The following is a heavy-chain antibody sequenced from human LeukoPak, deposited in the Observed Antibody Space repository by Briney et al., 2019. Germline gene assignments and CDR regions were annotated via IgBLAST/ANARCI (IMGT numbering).Heavy chain of an antibody. Sequence: PGGSLRHSCAASGFTFSSWWMSWVRQAPGKGLEWVANIMQNGSETDYVDSVKGRFTISRDNAKNSLYLQMNSLRAEDTALFYCARGGSSGSLDYWGQGTLVTVSS. CDR1: GFTFSSWW. D-gene: IGHD1-26*01. V-gene: IGHV3-7*01. CDR3: ARGGSSGSLDY. J-gene: IGHJ4*02. CDR2: IMQNGSET.